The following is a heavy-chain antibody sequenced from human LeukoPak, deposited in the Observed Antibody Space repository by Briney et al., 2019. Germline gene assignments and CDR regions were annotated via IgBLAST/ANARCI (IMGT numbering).Heavy chain of an antibody. CDR2: INSDGSGT. D-gene: IGHD4-17*01. CDR3: AREVSGDPWYNWFDP. CDR1: GYTFRSYW. V-gene: IGHV3-74*01. Sequence: GGSLRLSCAASGYTFRSYWMHWVRQTPGKGLVWVSRINSDGSGTRYADSVKGRFTISRDNAKNTLYLQMNSLRADDTAVYYCAREVSGDPWYNWFDPWGQGTLVTVSS. J-gene: IGHJ5*02.